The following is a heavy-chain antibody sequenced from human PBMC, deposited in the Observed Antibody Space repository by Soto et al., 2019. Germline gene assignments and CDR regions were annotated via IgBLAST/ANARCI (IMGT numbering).Heavy chain of an antibody. J-gene: IGHJ4*02. Sequence: EASVKVSCKASGGTFSSYAISWVRQAPGQGLEWMGGIIPIFGTANYAQKFRGRVTITADESTSTAYMELSSLRSEDTAVYYCARYGDGYFDYWGQGTLVTVSS. D-gene: IGHD4-17*01. V-gene: IGHV1-69*13. CDR2: IIPIFGTA. CDR1: GGTFSSYA. CDR3: ARYGDGYFDY.